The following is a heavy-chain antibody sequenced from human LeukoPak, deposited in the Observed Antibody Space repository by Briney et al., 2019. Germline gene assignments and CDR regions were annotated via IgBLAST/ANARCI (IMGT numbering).Heavy chain of an antibody. J-gene: IGHJ4*02. CDR3: ARGRGYYDGSGYFGDS. CDR1: GFTFSSYT. Sequence: PGRSLRLSCAVSGFTFSSYTMHWVRQAPGKGLEWVAIISDDGSNKYCADSVKGRFTISRDNSRNTLYLQMNSLRAEDTAVYYCARGRGYYDGSGYFGDSWGQGTLVTVSS. D-gene: IGHD3-22*01. V-gene: IGHV3-30-3*01. CDR2: ISDDGSNK.